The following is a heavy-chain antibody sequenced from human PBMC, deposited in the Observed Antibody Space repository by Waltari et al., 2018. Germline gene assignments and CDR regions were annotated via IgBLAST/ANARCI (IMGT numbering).Heavy chain of an antibody. D-gene: IGHD4-17*01. CDR3: ALQEGTTGYGMDV. J-gene: IGHJ6*02. V-gene: IGHV1-24*01. Sequence: QVQLVQSGAEVKKPGASVKVSCKVSGYTLPELSMHWVRQAPGKGREGMVGFDLENGKTIYAQKVQGRVTMTEDTSTDTAYMEMSSLRAEDTAVYYCALQEGTTGYGMDVWGQGTTVTVSS. CDR1: GYTLPELS. CDR2: FDLENGKT.